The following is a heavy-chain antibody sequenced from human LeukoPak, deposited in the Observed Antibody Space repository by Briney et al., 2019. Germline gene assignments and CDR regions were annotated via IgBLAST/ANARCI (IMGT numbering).Heavy chain of an antibody. CDR2: IYYSGST. V-gene: IGHV4-59*08. CDR1: GGSISSYY. J-gene: IGHJ4*02. D-gene: IGHD6-19*01. CDR3: ARHWVAVASPLHY. Sequence: PSETLSLTCTVSGGSISSYYWSWIRQPPGKGLEWIGYIYYSGSTNYNPSLKSRVTISVDTSKNQFSLKVSSVTAADTAVYYCARHWVAVASPLHYWGQGTLVTVSS.